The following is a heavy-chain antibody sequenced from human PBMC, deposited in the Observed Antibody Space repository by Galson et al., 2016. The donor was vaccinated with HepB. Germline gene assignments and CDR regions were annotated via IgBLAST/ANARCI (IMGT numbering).Heavy chain of an antibody. J-gene: IGHJ5*02. CDR1: GLTFSSYS. CDR3: ARGGFGEWWFDP. D-gene: IGHD3-10*01. Sequence: SLRLSCAASGLTFSSYSMNWVRQAPGKGLEWVSYISSSSSTIYYGDSVKGRFTISRDNAKNSLYLQMNSLRDEDTAVYYCARGGFGEWWFDPWGQGTLVTVSS. CDR2: ISSSSSTI. V-gene: IGHV3-48*02.